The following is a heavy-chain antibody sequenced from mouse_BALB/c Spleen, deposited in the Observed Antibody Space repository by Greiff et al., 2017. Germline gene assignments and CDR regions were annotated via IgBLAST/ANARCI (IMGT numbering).Heavy chain of an antibody. J-gene: IGHJ3*01. CDR3: ARGHYYGYEGWFAY. Sequence: EVQLQESGGGLVQPGGSLKLSCAASGFDFSRYWMSWVRQAPGKGLEWIGEINPDSSTINYTPSLKDKFIISRDNAKNTLYLQMSKVRSEDTALYYCARGHYYGYEGWFAYWGQGTLVTVSA. V-gene: IGHV4-1*02. CDR2: INPDSSTI. D-gene: IGHD1-2*01. CDR1: GFDFSRYW.